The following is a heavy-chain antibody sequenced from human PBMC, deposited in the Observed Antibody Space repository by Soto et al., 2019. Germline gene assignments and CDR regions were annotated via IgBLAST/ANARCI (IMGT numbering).Heavy chain of an antibody. CDR3: ARDGQWLPRDGLRSSDYFDY. CDR1: GFNFSSYV. J-gene: IGHJ4*02. V-gene: IGHV3-33*01. Sequence: QVQLVESGGGVVQPGRSLRLSCAASGFNFSSYVMHWVRQAPGKGLEWVAAIRYDGGNKYYADSVQGRFTISRDNSKNTLYLQMNCLRGEDTAVYYCARDGQWLPRDGLRSSDYFDYWGQGTLVTVSS. D-gene: IGHD6-19*01. CDR2: IRYDGGNK.